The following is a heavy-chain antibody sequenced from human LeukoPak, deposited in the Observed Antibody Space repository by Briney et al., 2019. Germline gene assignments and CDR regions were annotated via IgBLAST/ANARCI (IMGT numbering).Heavy chain of an antibody. CDR3: ASYPGSRYYDSGGYYLLGS. CDR1: GYTFTNVG. D-gene: IGHD3-22*01. CDR2: ITAYNGNT. V-gene: IGHV1-18*01. J-gene: IGHJ5*02. Sequence: ASVKVSCKASGYTFTNVGICWVRQAPGQGLEWMGWITAYNGNTNHAQKFQGRITMTTDTSTSTASMELRRLRSDDTAVYYCASYPGSRYYDSGGYYLLGSWGQGTLVTVSS.